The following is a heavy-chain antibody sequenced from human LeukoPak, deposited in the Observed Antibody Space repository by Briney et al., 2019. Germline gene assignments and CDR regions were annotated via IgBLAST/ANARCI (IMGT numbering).Heavy chain of an antibody. CDR1: GYTLTELS. Sequence: GASVKVSCKVSGYTLTELSMHWVRQAPGKGLEWMGGFDPEDGETIYAQKFQGRDTMTEDTSTDTAYMELSSLRSEDTAVYYCATLELYGDHGGYWGQGTLVTVSS. V-gene: IGHV1-24*01. CDR3: ATLELYGDHGGY. D-gene: IGHD4-17*01. CDR2: FDPEDGET. J-gene: IGHJ4*02.